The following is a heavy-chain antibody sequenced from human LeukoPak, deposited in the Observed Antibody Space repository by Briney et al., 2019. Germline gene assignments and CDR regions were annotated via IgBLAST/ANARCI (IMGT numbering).Heavy chain of an antibody. CDR1: GGSISSSNW. D-gene: IGHD5-18*01. CDR2: IYHSGST. Sequence: SETLSLTCAVSGGSISSSNWWSWVRQPPGKGLEWIGEIYHSGSTNYNPSLKSRVTISVDKSKNQFSLKLSSVTAADTAVYYCARAYSYGPSPLYYYYMDVWGKGTTVTVSS. CDR3: ARAYSYGPSPLYYYYMDV. J-gene: IGHJ6*03. V-gene: IGHV4-4*02.